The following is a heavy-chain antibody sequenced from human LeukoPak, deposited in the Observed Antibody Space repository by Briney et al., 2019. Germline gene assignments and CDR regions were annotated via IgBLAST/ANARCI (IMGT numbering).Heavy chain of an antibody. J-gene: IGHJ4*02. CDR3: ARVASAIVVVVAATDY. D-gene: IGHD2-15*01. CDR1: GFIVNNKY. V-gene: IGHV3-21*01. CDR2: ISSSSSYI. Sequence: SGGSLRLSCAASGFIVNNKYMTWVRQAPGKGLEWVSSISSSSSYIYYADSVKGRFTISRDNAKNSLYLQMNSLRAEDTAVYYCARVASAIVVVVAATDYWGQGTLVTVSS.